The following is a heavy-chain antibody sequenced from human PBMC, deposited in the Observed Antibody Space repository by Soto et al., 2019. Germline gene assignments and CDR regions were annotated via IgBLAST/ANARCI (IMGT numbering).Heavy chain of an antibody. D-gene: IGHD3-22*01. CDR3: AADRISSVITTYAFDI. V-gene: IGHV1-58*01. CDR2: IVVGSGNT. J-gene: IGHJ3*02. Sequence: QMQLVQSGPEVKKPGTSVKVSCKASGFTFTSSAVQWVRQARGQRLEWIGWIVVGSGNTNYAQKFQERVTITRDMSTSTAYMELSSLRSEDTAVYYCAADRISSVITTYAFDIWGQGTMVTVSS. CDR1: GFTFTSSA.